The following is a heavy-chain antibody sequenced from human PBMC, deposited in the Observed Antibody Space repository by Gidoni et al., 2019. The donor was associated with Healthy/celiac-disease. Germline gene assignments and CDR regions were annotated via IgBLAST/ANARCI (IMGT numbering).Heavy chain of an antibody. V-gene: IGHV4-61*07. CDR2: IYYSGST. CDR3: ARRGDSSGYYWSEGLDWYFDL. D-gene: IGHD3-22*01. J-gene: IGHJ2*01. Sequence: GLEWIGYIYYSGSTNYNPSLKSRVTISVDTSKNQFSLKLSSVTAADTAVYYCARRGDSSGYYWSEGLDWYFDLWGRGTLVTVSS.